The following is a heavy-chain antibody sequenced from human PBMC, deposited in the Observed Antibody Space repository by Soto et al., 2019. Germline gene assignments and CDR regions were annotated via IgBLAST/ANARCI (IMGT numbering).Heavy chain of an antibody. D-gene: IGHD3-10*01. J-gene: IGHJ6*02. Sequence: GGSLRLSCAASGFTFSSYSMNWVRQAPGKGLEWVSSISSSSSYIYYADSVKGRFTISRDNAKNSLYLQMNSLRAEDTAVYYCARDLITMVRGTKGTYYYYYGMDVWGQGTTVTVSS. CDR3: ARDLITMVRGTKGTYYYYYGMDV. CDR2: ISSSSSYI. V-gene: IGHV3-21*01. CDR1: GFTFSSYS.